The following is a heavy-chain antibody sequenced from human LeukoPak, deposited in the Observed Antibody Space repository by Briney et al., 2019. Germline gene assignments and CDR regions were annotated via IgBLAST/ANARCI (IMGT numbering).Heavy chain of an antibody. CDR3: ASGVVSGLLDY. D-gene: IGHD2-21*01. J-gene: IGHJ4*02. CDR1: GYTFTDYF. Sequence: ASVKVSCKASGYTFTDYFVHWVRQAPGQGLEWMGWINPNSGGAKYAQKFQGGVTMTRDTSISTVHMEANRLTSDDTAVYYCASGVVSGLLDYWGQGTLVTVSS. V-gene: IGHV1-2*02. CDR2: INPNSGGA.